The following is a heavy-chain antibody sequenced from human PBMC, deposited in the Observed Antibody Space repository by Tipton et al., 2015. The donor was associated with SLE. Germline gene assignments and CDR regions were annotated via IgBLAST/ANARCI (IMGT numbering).Heavy chain of an antibody. CDR2: ISYSGST. V-gene: IGHV4-59*12. D-gene: IGHD2-2*01. Sequence: TLSLTCNVSGGSISRYYWSWVRQPPGKGLEWIGYISYSGSTNYNSSLKSRLTISVDTSKNQFSLKLSSVTAADTAVYYCARDWCSSTSCYGYYYMDVWGKGTTVTVSS. CDR3: ARDWCSSTSCYGYYYMDV. J-gene: IGHJ6*03. CDR1: GGSISRYY.